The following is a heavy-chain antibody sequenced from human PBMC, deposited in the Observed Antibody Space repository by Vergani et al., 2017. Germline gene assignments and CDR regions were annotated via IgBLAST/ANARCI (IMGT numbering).Heavy chain of an antibody. CDR3: AREVATTFDY. V-gene: IGHV3-30-3*01. CDR2: ISYDGSNK. J-gene: IGHJ4*02. Sequence: VQLVESGGGVVQPGRSLRLSCAASGFTFSSYAMHWVRQAPGKGLEWVAVISYDGSNKYYADSVKGRFTISRDNSKNTLYLQMNSLRGEDTAVYYCAREVATTFDYWGQGTLVTVSS. D-gene: IGHD4-23*01. CDR1: GFTFSSYA.